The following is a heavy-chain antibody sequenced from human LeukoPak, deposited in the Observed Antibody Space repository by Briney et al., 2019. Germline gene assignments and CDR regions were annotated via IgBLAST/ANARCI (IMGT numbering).Heavy chain of an antibody. Sequence: PGGSLRLSCAASGFTFSSYAMRWVRQAPGKGLEWVSAISGSGGSTYYADSVKGRFTISRDNSKNTLYLQMNSLSAEDTAVYYCAKGGYDYVWGSYDYWGQGTLVTVSS. J-gene: IGHJ4*02. V-gene: IGHV3-23*01. CDR2: ISGSGGST. CDR1: GFTFSSYA. D-gene: IGHD3-16*01. CDR3: AKGGYDYVWGSYDY.